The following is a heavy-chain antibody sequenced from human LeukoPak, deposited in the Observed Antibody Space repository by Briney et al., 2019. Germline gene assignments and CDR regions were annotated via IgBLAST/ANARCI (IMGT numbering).Heavy chain of an antibody. CDR3: ARFRRKDYTTSSRYFYYYYYMDV. Sequence: GESLKISCKGSGYSFTTYWIGWVRQMPGKGLEWMGIIYPGDSDTRYSPSFQGQVTISADKSISTAYLQWSSLKASDTAMYYCARFRRKDYTTSSRYFYYYYYMDVWGKGTTVTVSS. D-gene: IGHD6-6*01. CDR1: GYSFTTYW. CDR2: IYPGDSDT. J-gene: IGHJ6*03. V-gene: IGHV5-51*01.